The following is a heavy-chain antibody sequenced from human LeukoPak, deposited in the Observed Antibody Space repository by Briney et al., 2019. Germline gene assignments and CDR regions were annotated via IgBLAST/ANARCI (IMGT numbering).Heavy chain of an antibody. V-gene: IGHV1-69*13. CDR2: IIPIFGTA. J-gene: IGHJ4*02. D-gene: IGHD6-13*01. CDR3: AYSSSWYPTGVYFDY. CDR1: GGTFTSYA. Sequence: SVKVSCKASGGTFTSYAISWVRQAPGQGPEWMGGIIPIFGTANYAQKFQGRVTITADESTSTAYMELSSLRSEDTAVYYCAYSSSWYPTGVYFDYWGQGTLVTVSS.